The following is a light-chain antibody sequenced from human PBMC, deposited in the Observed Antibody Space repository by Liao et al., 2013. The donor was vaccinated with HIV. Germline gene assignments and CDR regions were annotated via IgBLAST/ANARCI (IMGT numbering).Light chain of an antibody. CDR1: YLGDKY. Sequence: SYELTQPPSVSVSPGQTASITCSGDYLGDKYASWYQHKPGQAPVLVIYQDNNRPSGIPERFSGSNSGNTATLTISGTQATDEADYYCQTWDRTTYVFGTGTKVTVL. J-gene: IGLJ1*01. CDR3: QTWDRTTYV. V-gene: IGLV3-1*01. CDR2: QDN.